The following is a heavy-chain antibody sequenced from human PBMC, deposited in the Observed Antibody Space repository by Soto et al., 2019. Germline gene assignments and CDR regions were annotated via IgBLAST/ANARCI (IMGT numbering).Heavy chain of an antibody. CDR1: GFTFSTYS. CDR2: ISSSGTYI. J-gene: IGHJ3*02. CDR3: ARERERPTNAFDS. V-gene: IGHV3-21*01. Sequence: EVQLVESGGGLVKPGGSLRLSCAASGFTFSTYSLTWVRQAPGKGLEWVSSISSSGTYIFYADSVKGRFTISRDNAQNSLFLKMNSLRAAATAFYFCARERERPTNAFDSWGQGTMVTVSS. D-gene: IGHD1-26*01.